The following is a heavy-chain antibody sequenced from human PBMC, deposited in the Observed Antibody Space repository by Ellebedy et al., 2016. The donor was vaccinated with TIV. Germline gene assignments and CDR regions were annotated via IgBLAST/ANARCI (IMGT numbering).Heavy chain of an antibody. D-gene: IGHD4-23*01. J-gene: IGHJ4*02. CDR3: AREGTTVVGGV. CDR1: GGSISSYY. CDR2: IYYSGST. V-gene: IGHV4-59*01. Sequence: SETLSLTXTVSGGSISSYYWSWIRQPPGKGLEWIGYIYYSGSTNYNPSLKSRVTISVDTSKNQFSLKLSSVTAADTAVYYCAREGTTVVGGVWGQGTLVTVSS.